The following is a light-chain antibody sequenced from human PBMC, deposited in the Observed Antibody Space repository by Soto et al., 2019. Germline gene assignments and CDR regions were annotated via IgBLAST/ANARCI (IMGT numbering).Light chain of an antibody. J-gene: IGLJ1*01. V-gene: IGLV2-14*01. CDR3: SAYTVSRTYV. Sequence: QSALTQPASVSGSPGQSITISCTGTSGDIGSYTYVSWYQQYPGKAPKLLISEVTNRPSGVSNRFSGSKSGNTASLTISGLQGEDEADYYCSAYTVSRTYVFGTGTKLTVL. CDR2: EVT. CDR1: SGDIGSYTY.